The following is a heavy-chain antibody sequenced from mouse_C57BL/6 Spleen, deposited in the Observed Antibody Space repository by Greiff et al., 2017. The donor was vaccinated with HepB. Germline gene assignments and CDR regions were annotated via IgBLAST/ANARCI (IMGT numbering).Heavy chain of an antibody. CDR3: ARRTPDWYFDV. V-gene: IGHV5-6*01. CDR2: ISSGGSYT. Sequence: EVQLQQSGGDLVKPGGSLKLSCAASGFTFSSYGMSWVRQTPDQRLEWVATISSGGSYTYYPDSVKGRFTISRDNAKNTLYLQMSSLKSEDTAMYYCARRTPDWYFDVWGTGTTVTVSS. J-gene: IGHJ1*03. CDR1: GFTFSSYG.